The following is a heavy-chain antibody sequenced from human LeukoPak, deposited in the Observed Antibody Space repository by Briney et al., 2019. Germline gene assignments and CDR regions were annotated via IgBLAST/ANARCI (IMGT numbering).Heavy chain of an antibody. CDR3: AKDDWAYCGGDCQSDLDY. V-gene: IGHV3-7*01. Sequence: GGSLRLSCAASGFIFSNYWMSWVRQAPGKGLEWVAKIKRDGSEKYYVDSVKGRFTISRDNAKNSLYLQMNSLRAEDTAVYYCAKDDWAYCGGDCQSDLDYWGQGTLVTVSS. CDR2: IKRDGSEK. D-gene: IGHD2-21*02. J-gene: IGHJ4*02. CDR1: GFIFSNYW.